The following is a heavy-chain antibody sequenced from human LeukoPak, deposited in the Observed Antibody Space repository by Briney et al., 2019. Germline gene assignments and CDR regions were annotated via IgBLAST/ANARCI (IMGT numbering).Heavy chain of an antibody. CDR2: INNDGTAT. V-gene: IGHV3-74*01. J-gene: IGHJ4*02. CDR1: GFAFNYFW. D-gene: IGHD2-21*01. CDR3: AIVSEY. Sequence: GGSLRLSCAASGFAFNYFWMHWVRQVPGKGLVWVSGINNDGTATYYADSVKGRFTISRDNAKNTVYLQMNGLRAEDTTVYYCAIVSEYWGQGTLITVSS.